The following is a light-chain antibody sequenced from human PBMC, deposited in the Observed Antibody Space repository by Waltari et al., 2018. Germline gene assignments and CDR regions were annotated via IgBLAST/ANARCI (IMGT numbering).Light chain of an antibody. J-gene: IGLJ3*02. V-gene: IGLV4-69*01. CDR3: QTGGHGTWV. CDR2: VNSDGSH. CDR1: SGHSSNV. Sequence: QLVLTHSPSASASLGASVKLTCTLSSGHSSNVVAWHQQQPEKGPRYLMKVNSDGSHSKGDDIPDRFAGSSSGAERYLTISSLQSEDEADYYCQTGGHGTWVFGGGTKLTVL.